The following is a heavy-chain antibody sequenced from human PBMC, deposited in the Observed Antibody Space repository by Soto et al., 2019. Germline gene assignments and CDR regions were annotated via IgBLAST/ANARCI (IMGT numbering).Heavy chain of an antibody. V-gene: IGHV4-39*01. Sequence: SETVSLTFTVSGGSISSSSYYWGWIRQPPGKGLEWIGSNYYSGGTYYNPSLKSRVTISVDTSKNQFSLKLSSVTAADTAVYYCARLNILTGYFSAYYYGMDVWGQGTTV. CDR1: GGSISSSSYY. CDR2: NYYSGGT. CDR3: ARLNILTGYFSAYYYGMDV. D-gene: IGHD3-9*01. J-gene: IGHJ6*02.